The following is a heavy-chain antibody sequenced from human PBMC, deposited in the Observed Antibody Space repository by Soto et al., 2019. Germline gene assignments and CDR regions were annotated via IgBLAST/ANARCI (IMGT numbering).Heavy chain of an antibody. CDR3: ARGDYDFWSGYYLSATLDY. Sequence: PGGSLRLSSASSGFPFSSYSMNWVRQAPGKGLEWVSSISSSSSYIYYADSVKGRFTISRDNAKNSLYLQMNSLRAEDTAVYYCARGDYDFWSGYYLSATLDYWGQGTLVTVSS. CDR2: ISSSSSYI. D-gene: IGHD3-3*01. CDR1: GFPFSSYS. J-gene: IGHJ4*02. V-gene: IGHV3-21*01.